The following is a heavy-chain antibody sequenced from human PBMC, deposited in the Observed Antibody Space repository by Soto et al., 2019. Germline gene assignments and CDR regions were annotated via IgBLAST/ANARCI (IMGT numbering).Heavy chain of an antibody. J-gene: IGHJ4*02. V-gene: IGHV2-26*01. CDR1: GFSLSNARMG. CDR3: ARIRVSLYSSGWLVPRAHYYFDY. D-gene: IGHD6-19*01. CDR2: IFSNDEK. Sequence: QVTLKESGPVLVKPTETLTLTCTVSGFSLSNARMGVSWIRQPPGKALEWLAHIFSNDEKSYSTSLKSRLTISKDTSKSQVVLTMTNMDPVDTATYYCARIRVSLYSSGWLVPRAHYYFDYWGQGTLVTVSS.